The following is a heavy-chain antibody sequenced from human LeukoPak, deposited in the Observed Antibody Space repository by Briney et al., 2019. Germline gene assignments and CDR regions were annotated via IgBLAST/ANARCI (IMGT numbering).Heavy chain of an antibody. V-gene: IGHV3-23*01. CDR1: GFTFRDFD. J-gene: IGHJ5*02. CDR3: AKVSWAVTVPHS. CDR2: IRSVDDST. Sequence: GGSLRLSCAPFGFTFRDFDVSWVRQAPGKGLEWVSTIRSVDDSTEYADSVRGRFTMSRDTSKNTVHLQMNSLRPEDTAVYYCAKVSWAVTVPHSWGQGTLVTVSS. D-gene: IGHD4-11*01.